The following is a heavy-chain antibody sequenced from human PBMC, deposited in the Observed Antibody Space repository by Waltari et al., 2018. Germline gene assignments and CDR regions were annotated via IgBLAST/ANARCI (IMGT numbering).Heavy chain of an antibody. CDR1: GFTFNTYP. CDR2: ISSTSSDI. J-gene: IGHJ6*02. D-gene: IGHD6-13*01. CDR3: AGGYSSYYGMDV. Sequence: EVQLVESGVALVKPGGSLRLSCAASGFTFNTYPMNWVRQAPGKGLEWVSSISSTSSDIYYADSVKGRFTISRDNAKSSLYLQLNSLRAEDTAVYYCAGGYSSYYGMDVWGQGTTVTVSS. V-gene: IGHV3-21*02.